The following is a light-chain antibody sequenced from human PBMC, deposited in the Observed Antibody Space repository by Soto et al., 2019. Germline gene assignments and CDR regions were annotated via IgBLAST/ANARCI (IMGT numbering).Light chain of an antibody. V-gene: IGLV2-14*01. J-gene: IGLJ1*01. CDR1: SSDLAIYNY. CDR2: QVT. Sequence: QSVLTQPASVSGSPGQSITISCTGTSSDLAIYNYVSWYQQQPGKAPKLMIYQVTNRPSGVSNRFYGSRSGNTASLTISGLQAEDEADYYCSSYTDSRNYVFGTGTKVTVL. CDR3: SSYTDSRNYV.